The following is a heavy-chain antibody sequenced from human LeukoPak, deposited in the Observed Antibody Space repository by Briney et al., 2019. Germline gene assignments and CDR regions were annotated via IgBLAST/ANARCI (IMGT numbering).Heavy chain of an antibody. J-gene: IGHJ6*03. D-gene: IGHD6-13*01. CDR1: GGSISSYY. Sequence: PSETLSLTCTVSGGSISSYYLSWIRQPPGKGLEWIGYIYYSGSTNYNPSLKSRVTISVDTSKNQFSLKLSSVTAADTAVYYCARDRFRAAAGRNYYYMDVWGKGTTVTVSS. CDR2: IYYSGST. CDR3: ARDRFRAAAGRNYYYMDV. V-gene: IGHV4-59*01.